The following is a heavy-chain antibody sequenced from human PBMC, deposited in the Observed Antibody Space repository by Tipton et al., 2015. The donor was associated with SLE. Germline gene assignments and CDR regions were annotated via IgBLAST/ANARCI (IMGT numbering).Heavy chain of an antibody. V-gene: IGHV4-39*02. CDR2: IFHSGST. CDR1: GGSISSSSYY. J-gene: IGHJ3*02. D-gene: IGHD3-16*01. Sequence: TLSLTCTVSGGSISSSSYYWGWIRQPPGRGLEWIVNIFHSGSTYTNPSLKSRLTTSIDTSRNQFSLKLSSVTAADTAIYYCARETMGGFDIWGQGTMVTVSS. CDR3: ARETMGGFDI.